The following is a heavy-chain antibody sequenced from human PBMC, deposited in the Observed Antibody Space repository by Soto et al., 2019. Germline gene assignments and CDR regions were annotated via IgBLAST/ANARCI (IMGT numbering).Heavy chain of an antibody. D-gene: IGHD2-8*01. Sequence: SETLSLTCAVSGVPISSGNWWTWVRQTPQRGLEYIGEIFHDGTANYYPSFERRVAISVDTSKNQSSLKLTSVTAADTAIYFCARLVYDTRLNYMYFDFWGQGALVTVSS. J-gene: IGHJ4*02. CDR1: GVPISSGNW. V-gene: IGHV4-4*02. CDR2: IFHDGTA. CDR3: ARLVYDTRLNYMYFDF.